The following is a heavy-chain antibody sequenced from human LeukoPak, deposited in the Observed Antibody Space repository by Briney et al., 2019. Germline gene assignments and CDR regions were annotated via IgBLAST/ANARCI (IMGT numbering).Heavy chain of an antibody. CDR2: IYTSGST. Sequence: SETLSLTCTVSGGSISSGSYYWSWIRQPAGKGLEWIGRIYTSGSTNYNPSLKSRVTISVDTSKNQFSLKLSSVTAADTAVYYCAREDDSPPLIFDYWGQGTLVTVSS. D-gene: IGHD3-9*01. V-gene: IGHV4-61*02. CDR3: AREDDSPPLIFDY. CDR1: GGSISSGSYY. J-gene: IGHJ4*02.